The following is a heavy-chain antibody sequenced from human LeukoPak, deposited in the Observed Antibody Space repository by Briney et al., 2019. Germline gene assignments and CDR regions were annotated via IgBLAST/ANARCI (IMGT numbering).Heavy chain of an antibody. Sequence: GGSLRLSCAASGFTFSSYSMNWVRQAPGKGLEWVSYISSSSSTIYYADSVKGRFTISRDNAKNSLYLQMNSLRAEDTAVYYCARLQGYYDSSGYYYYYYMDVWGKGTTVTVSS. CDR3: ARLQGYYDSSGYYYYYYMDV. CDR1: GFTFSSYS. V-gene: IGHV3-48*01. CDR2: ISSSSSTI. D-gene: IGHD3-22*01. J-gene: IGHJ6*03.